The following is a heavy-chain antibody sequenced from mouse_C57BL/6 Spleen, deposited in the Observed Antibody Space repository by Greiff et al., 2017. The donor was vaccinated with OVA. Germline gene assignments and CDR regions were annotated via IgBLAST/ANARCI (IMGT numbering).Heavy chain of an antibody. CDR2: IDPANGNT. J-gene: IGHJ2*01. CDR3: ARSPTYESYFDY. D-gene: IGHD2-12*01. V-gene: IGHV14-3*01. Sequence: EVQRVESVAELVRPGASVKLSCTASGFNIKNTYMHWVKQRPEQGLEWIGRIDPANGNTKYAPKFQGKATITADTSSNTAYLQLSSLTSEDTAIYYCARSPTYESYFDYWGQGTTLTVSS. CDR1: GFNIKNTY.